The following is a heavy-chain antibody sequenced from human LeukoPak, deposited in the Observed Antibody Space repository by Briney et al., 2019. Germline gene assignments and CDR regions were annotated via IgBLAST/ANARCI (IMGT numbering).Heavy chain of an antibody. CDR3: ASYYSSSFYYFDY. CDR2: IHPGDSDT. V-gene: IGHV5-51*01. D-gene: IGHD6-13*01. J-gene: IGHJ4*02. Sequence: PGESLKISCKGSGYTFTTYWIGXXRQLPGKGXEXMXIIHPGDSDTRYSPSFQGQVPISADKSISTAYLQWSSLKASDTAIYYCASYYSSSFYYFDYWGQGTLVTVSS. CDR1: GYTFTTYW.